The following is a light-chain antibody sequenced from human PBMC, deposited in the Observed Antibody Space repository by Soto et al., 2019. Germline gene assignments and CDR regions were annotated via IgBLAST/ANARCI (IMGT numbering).Light chain of an antibody. CDR1: SNAVGNHNY. CDR3: SSYTNTITYV. V-gene: IGLV2-14*03. J-gene: IGLJ1*01. CDR2: DVS. Sequence: QSVLTQPASVSGSPGQSITISCTGTSNAVGNHNYVSWYQHFSGKAPKLVIYDVSYRPSGVSNRFSGSKSGNTASLTISGLQTEDEADYYCSSYTNTITYVFGTGTKVTVL.